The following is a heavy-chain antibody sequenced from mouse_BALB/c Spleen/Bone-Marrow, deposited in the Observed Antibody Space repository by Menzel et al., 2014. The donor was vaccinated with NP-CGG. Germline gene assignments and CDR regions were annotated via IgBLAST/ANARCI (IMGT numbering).Heavy chain of an antibody. CDR1: GFTFSSFG. D-gene: IGHD4-1*01. CDR3: ARSWEYFDV. CDR2: ISSGSSTI. J-gene: IGHJ1*01. Sequence: EVQRVESGGGLVQPGGSRKLSCAASGFTFSSFGMHWVRQAPEKGLEWVAYISSGSSTIYYADTVKGRFTISRDNPKNTLFLQMTSLRSEDTAMYYCARSWEYFDVRGAGTTVTVSS. V-gene: IGHV5-17*02.